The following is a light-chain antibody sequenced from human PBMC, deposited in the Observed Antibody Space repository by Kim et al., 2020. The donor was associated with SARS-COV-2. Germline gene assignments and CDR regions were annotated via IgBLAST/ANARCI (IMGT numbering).Light chain of an antibody. V-gene: IGLV3-1*01. CDR3: QAWDSSNWV. Sequence: SYELTQPPSVSVSPGQTASITCSGDKLGDKYACWYQQKPGQSPVLVIYQDSKRPAGIPERFSGSNSGNTATLPISGTQAMDEADYYCQAWDSSNWVFGGGTQLTVL. CDR1: KLGDKY. J-gene: IGLJ3*02. CDR2: QDS.